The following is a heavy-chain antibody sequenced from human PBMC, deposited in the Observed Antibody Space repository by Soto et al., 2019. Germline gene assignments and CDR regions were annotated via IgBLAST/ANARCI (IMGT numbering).Heavy chain of an antibody. Sequence: ASVKGSCKASCYTFTSYGISWVRQAPVQGLEWMGWISAYNGNTNYAQKLQGRVTMTTDTSTSTAYMELRSLRSDDTAVYYCARDRSSSPYYYGMDVWGQGTTVTVSS. CDR2: ISAYNGNT. CDR1: CYTFTSYG. D-gene: IGHD6-6*01. J-gene: IGHJ6*02. CDR3: ARDRSSSPYYYGMDV. V-gene: IGHV1-18*04.